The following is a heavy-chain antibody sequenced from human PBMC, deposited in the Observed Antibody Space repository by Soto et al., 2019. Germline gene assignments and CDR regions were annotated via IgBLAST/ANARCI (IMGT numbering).Heavy chain of an antibody. CDR3: ARALGTYYYGSGSFLLRGVIDY. CDR2: IYYSGST. J-gene: IGHJ4*02. CDR1: GGSISSGGYY. V-gene: IGHV4-31*03. Sequence: PSETLSLTCTVSGGSISSGGYYWSWIRQHPGKGLEWIGYIYYSGSTYYNPSLKSRVTISVDTSKNQFSLKLSSVTAADTAVYYCARALGTYYYGSGSFLLRGVIDYWGQGTLVTVSS. D-gene: IGHD3-10*01.